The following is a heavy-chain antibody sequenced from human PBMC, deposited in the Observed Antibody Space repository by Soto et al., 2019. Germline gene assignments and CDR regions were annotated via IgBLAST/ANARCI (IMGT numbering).Heavy chain of an antibody. CDR2: INHSGST. V-gene: IGHV4-34*01. Sequence: PSETLSLTCAVSGGSFSGYYWTWIRQPPGTGLEWIGEINHSGSTNYNPSLKGRVTISVDTSKNQFSLKLTSVTAADTAVYYCARDKITGLFDYWGQGTLVTVSS. CDR1: GGSFSGYY. CDR3: ARDKITGLFDY. D-gene: IGHD2-8*02. J-gene: IGHJ4*02.